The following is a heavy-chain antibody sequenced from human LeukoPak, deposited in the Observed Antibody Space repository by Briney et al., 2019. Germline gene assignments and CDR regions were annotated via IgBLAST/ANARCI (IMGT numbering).Heavy chain of an antibody. CDR3: ARVMDEGVATIFVYFDY. V-gene: IGHV4-34*01. CDR1: GGSFSGYY. CDR2: INHSGST. J-gene: IGHJ4*02. Sequence: SETLSLTCAVYGGSFSGYYWSWIRQPPGKGLEWIGEINHSGSTNYNPSLKSRVTISVDTSKNQFSLKLSPVTAADTAVYYCARVMDEGVATIFVYFDYWGQGTLVTVSS. D-gene: IGHD5-12*01.